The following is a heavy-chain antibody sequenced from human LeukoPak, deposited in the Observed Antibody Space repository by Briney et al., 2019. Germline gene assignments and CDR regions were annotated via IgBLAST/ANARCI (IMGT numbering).Heavy chain of an antibody. Sequence: PSETLSLTCTVSGGSISSYYWSWMRQPPGKGLEWIGYIYYSGSTNYNPSLNSRVPISVDTSKNQFSLKLSSVTAADTAVYYCARHAQYYDILTGYYASPRGYFDYWGQGTLVTVSS. CDR3: ARHAQYYDILTGYYASPRGYFDY. V-gene: IGHV4-59*08. CDR2: IYYSGST. D-gene: IGHD3-9*01. J-gene: IGHJ4*02. CDR1: GGSISSYY.